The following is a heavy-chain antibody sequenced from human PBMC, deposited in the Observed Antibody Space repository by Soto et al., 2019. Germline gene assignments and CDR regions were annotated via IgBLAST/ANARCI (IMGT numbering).Heavy chain of an antibody. D-gene: IGHD3-3*01. CDR1: GFTFSSYW. J-gene: IGHJ6*02. V-gene: IGHV3-7*03. CDR3: ARDLKVEGGYDFWSGHGYGMDV. Sequence: PGGSLRLSCAASGFTFSSYWMSWVRQAPGKGLEWVANIKQDGSEKYYVVSVKGRFTISRDNAKNSLYLQMNSLRAEDTAVYYCARDLKVEGGYDFWSGHGYGMDVWGQGTTVTVSS. CDR2: IKQDGSEK.